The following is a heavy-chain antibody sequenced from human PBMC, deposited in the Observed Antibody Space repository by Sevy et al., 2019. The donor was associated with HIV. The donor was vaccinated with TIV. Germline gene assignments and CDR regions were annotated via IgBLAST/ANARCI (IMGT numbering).Heavy chain of an antibody. Sequence: GGSLRLSCAASGFTFSSYGMHWVRQAPGKGLEWVAVISYDGSNKYYADSVKGRFTNSRDNSKNTMYLQMNSLRAEDTAVYYCYYDFWSGYYTRGDYFDYWGQGTLVTVSS. V-gene: IGHV3-30*03. CDR1: GFTFSSYG. D-gene: IGHD3-3*01. CDR3: YYDFWSGYYTRGDYFDY. CDR2: ISYDGSNK. J-gene: IGHJ4*02.